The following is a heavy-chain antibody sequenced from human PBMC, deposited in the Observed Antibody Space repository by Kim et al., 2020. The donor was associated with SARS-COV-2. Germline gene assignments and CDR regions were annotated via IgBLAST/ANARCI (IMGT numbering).Heavy chain of an antibody. J-gene: IGHJ4*02. V-gene: IGHV4-59*13. D-gene: IGHD2-2*01. Sequence: SETLSLTCTVSGGSISSYYWSWIRQPPGKGLEWIGYIYYSGSTNYNPSLKSRVPISVDTSKNQFSLKLSSVTAADTAVYYCAREGLGYCSSTRCYRGFDYWGQGTLVTVSS. CDR1: GGSISSYY. CDR3: AREGLGYCSSTRCYRGFDY. CDR2: IYYSGST.